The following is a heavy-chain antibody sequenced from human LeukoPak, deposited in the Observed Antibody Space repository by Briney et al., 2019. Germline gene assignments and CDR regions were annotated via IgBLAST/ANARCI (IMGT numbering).Heavy chain of an antibody. J-gene: IGHJ4*02. CDR3: ARVLRLGSSWYPFDY. Sequence: PSETLSLTCAVYGGSFSGYYWSWIRQPPGKGLEWIGEINHSGSTNYNPSLKSRVTISVDTSKNQFSLKLSSVTAADTAVYYCARVLRLGSSWYPFDYWGQGTLVTVSS. V-gene: IGHV4-34*01. CDR2: INHSGST. D-gene: IGHD6-13*01. CDR1: GGSFSGYY.